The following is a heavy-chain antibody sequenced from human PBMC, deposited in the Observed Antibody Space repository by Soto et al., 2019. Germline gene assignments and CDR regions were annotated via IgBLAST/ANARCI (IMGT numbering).Heavy chain of an antibody. CDR1: GFTFNNYY. Sequence: EVQLVESGGGLVQPGGSLRLSCAASGFTFNNYYMVWVRQAPGRGLEWVDNINQDGSAKYYVDSVKGRFTISRDNAMSSLYLQINSLRAVDTATYYCGRGFGGTHWGQGSLVTVSS. V-gene: IGHV3-7*05. CDR2: INQDGSAK. D-gene: IGHD2-15*01. J-gene: IGHJ4*02. CDR3: GRGFGGTH.